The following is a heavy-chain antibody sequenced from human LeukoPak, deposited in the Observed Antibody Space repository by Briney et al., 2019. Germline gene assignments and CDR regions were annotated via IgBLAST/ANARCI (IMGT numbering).Heavy chain of an antibody. J-gene: IGHJ4*02. CDR1: GFTVITND. D-gene: IGHD1-14*01. CDR2: LYSDGNT. V-gene: IGHV3-53*01. Sequence: GGSLRLSCAASGFTVITNDMTWVRQAPGMGLEWVSVLYSDGNTKYADSVQGRFTISRDNSKNTLYLEMNSLSPDDTAVYYCARGVEPLAANTLAYWGQGTLVTVSS. CDR3: ARGVEPLAANTLAY.